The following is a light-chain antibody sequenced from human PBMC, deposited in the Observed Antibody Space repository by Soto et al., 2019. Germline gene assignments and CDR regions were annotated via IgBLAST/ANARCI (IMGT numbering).Light chain of an antibody. CDR3: QQYGSSPT. Sequence: EVVLTQSPGTLSLSPGERATRSCRASQSVTSSYLAWYQQKPGQAPSLLIYGAYSRATGIPDRFSGGGSGTDFTLTISRLEPEDFAVYYCQQYGSSPTFGHGTKVNIK. J-gene: IGKJ1*01. CDR2: GAY. V-gene: IGKV3-20*01. CDR1: QSVTSSY.